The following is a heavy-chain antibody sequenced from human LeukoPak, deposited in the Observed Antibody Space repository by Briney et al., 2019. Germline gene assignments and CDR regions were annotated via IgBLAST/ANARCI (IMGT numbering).Heavy chain of an antibody. CDR3: ARARREGSSSE. J-gene: IGHJ4*02. D-gene: IGHD3-10*01. CDR1: GFIVSSNY. V-gene: IGHV3-66*02. CDR2: IYSGGST. Sequence: GGSLRLSCAASGFIVSSNYMSWVRQAPGKGLEWVSVIYSGGSTYYADSVKGRFTISRDNSKNTLSLQMNSLRPEDTAVYYCARARREGSSSEWGQGTVVTVSS.